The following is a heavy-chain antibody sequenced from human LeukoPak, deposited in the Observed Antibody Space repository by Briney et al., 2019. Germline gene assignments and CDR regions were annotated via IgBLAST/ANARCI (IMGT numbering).Heavy chain of an antibody. D-gene: IGHD1-26*01. CDR3: ARADLPSGSLDY. J-gene: IGHJ4*02. Sequence: GASVKVSCKASGGTFSSYAISWVRQATGQGLEWMGWMNPNGGNTGYAQKFQGRVTITRNTSISTAYMELSSLRSEDTAVYYCARADLPSGSLDYWGQGTLVTVSS. CDR2: MNPNGGNT. CDR1: GGTFSSYA. V-gene: IGHV1-8*03.